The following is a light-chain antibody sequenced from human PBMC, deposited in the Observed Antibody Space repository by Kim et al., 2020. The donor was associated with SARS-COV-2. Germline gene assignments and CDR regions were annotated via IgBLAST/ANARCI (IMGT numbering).Light chain of an antibody. J-gene: IGLJ2*01. Sequence: VTISCTGSSSNIGAGYGVHWYQQLPGTAPKPLVYGNSNRPSGVPDRFSGSKSGTSASLAITGLQAEDEADYYCQSYDSSLSGSRVFGGGTQLTVL. CDR1: SSNIGAGYG. CDR3: QSYDSSLSGSRV. V-gene: IGLV1-40*01. CDR2: GNS.